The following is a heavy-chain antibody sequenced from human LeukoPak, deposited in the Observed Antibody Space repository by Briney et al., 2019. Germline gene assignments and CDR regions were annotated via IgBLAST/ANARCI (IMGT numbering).Heavy chain of an antibody. V-gene: IGHV4-39*01. J-gene: IGHJ5*02. CDR1: GGSISSSSHS. CDR2: IYYTGRT. CDR3: AQSLGSGNWIGNWFDP. D-gene: IGHD1-1*01. Sequence: PSETLSLTCTVAGGSISSSSHSWGWIRQPPGKGLEWTGTIYYTGRTYYNPSLESRLTISVDTSKNQFSLKLTSVTAADTAIYYCAQSLGSGNWIGNWFDPWGQGTLVTVSS.